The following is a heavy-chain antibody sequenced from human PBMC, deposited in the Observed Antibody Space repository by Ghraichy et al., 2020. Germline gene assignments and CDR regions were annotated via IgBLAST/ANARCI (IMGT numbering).Heavy chain of an antibody. CDR2: ISGSGGST. J-gene: IGHJ6*03. D-gene: IGHD6-19*01. CDR3: AKNTRKNEAVAGKVYYYYMDV. Sequence: GGSLRLSCAASGFTFSSYAMSWVRQAPGKGLEWVSAISGSGGSTYYADSVKGRFTISRDNSKNTLYLQMNSLRAEDTAVYYCAKNTRKNEAVAGKVYYYYMDVWGKGTTVTVSS. V-gene: IGHV3-23*01. CDR1: GFTFSSYA.